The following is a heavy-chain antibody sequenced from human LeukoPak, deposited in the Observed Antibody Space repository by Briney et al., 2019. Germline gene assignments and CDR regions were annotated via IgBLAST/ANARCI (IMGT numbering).Heavy chain of an antibody. D-gene: IGHD5-18*01. CDR3: ARESRTASDY. V-gene: IGHV3-21*01. CDR2: ISSSSSYI. J-gene: IGHJ4*02. Sequence: GGSLRLPCAACGFTFSSYSMNWVRQPPGKGLEWVSSISSSSSYIYYADSVKGRFTISRNNAKNSLYLQMNSLRAEDTAVYFCARESRTASDYRRQGTLVTVSS. CDR1: GFTFSSYS.